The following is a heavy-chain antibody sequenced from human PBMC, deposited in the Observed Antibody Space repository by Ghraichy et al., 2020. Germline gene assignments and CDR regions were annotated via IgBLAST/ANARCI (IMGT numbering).Heavy chain of an antibody. D-gene: IGHD3-3*01. CDR3: ARQLWNGYYYDALDT. V-gene: IGHV5-51*01. Sequence: GESLNISCKASGYSFTTYWIGWVRQMPGNGLEWVGIIYPGDSDTRYSPSFQGQVTISADKSITTAYLQWSSLKASDTAIYYCARQLWNGYYYDALDTWGQGTLVTVSS. J-gene: IGHJ3*02. CDR1: GYSFTTYW. CDR2: IYPGDSDT.